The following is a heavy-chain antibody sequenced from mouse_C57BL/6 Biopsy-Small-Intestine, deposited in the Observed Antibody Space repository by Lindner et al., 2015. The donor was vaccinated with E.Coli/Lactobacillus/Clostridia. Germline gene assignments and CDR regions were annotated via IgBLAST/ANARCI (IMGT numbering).Heavy chain of an antibody. CDR1: GYAFSTSW. Sequence: VQLQESGPVLVKPGASVNISCKTSGYAFSTSWMNWVKQRPGKGLEWIGRIYPGDGETNYNGDFKGKATLTADKSPNIAYMQLSSLTSEDSAVYFCARSHYGFNYGYSLDYWGQGTSVTVSS. CDR2: IYPGDGET. D-gene: IGHD1-1*02. CDR3: ARSHYGFNYGYSLDY. J-gene: IGHJ4*01. V-gene: IGHV1-82*01.